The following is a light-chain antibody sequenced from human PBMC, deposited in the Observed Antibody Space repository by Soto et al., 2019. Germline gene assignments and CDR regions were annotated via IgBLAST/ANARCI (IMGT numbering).Light chain of an antibody. CDR2: DVS. J-gene: IGLJ1*01. V-gene: IGLV2-11*01. Sequence: QSALTQPRSVSGSPGQSVTISCTGTSSDVGGYNYVSWYQQHPGKAPKLMIYDVSKRPSGVPDRFSGSKSGNTSSLTISVLQAEDEADYYCCSDAGSYVFGTGTKVTVL. CDR1: SSDVGGYNY. CDR3: CSDAGSYV.